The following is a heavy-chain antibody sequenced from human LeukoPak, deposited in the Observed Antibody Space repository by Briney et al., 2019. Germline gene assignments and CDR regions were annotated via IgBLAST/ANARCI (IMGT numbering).Heavy chain of an antibody. Sequence: PGGSLRLSCAASGFTFSNYWMTWVRQAPGKGLEWVANIKQDGSEKYYVDSVKGRFTISRDNAKNSLYLQMNSLRAEDTAVYYCARLSGYRSAYSCFPPDYWGQGTLVTVSS. D-gene: IGHD2-15*01. CDR3: ARLSGYRSAYSCFPPDY. V-gene: IGHV3-7*05. CDR2: IKQDGSEK. J-gene: IGHJ4*02. CDR1: GFTFSNYW.